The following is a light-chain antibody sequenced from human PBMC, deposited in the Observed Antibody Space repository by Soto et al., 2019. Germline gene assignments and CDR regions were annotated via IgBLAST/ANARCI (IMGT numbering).Light chain of an antibody. CDR3: CSYAGSSTYV. Sequence: QSVLTQPASVSGSPAQSITISCTGTSSDVGGYNYVSWYQHHPGKAPKLIIYEGSKRPSGVSNRFSGSKSGNTASLTISGLQAEDEADYYCCSYAGSSTYVFGTGTKVTVL. CDR1: SSDVGGYNY. J-gene: IGLJ1*01. CDR2: EGS. V-gene: IGLV2-23*01.